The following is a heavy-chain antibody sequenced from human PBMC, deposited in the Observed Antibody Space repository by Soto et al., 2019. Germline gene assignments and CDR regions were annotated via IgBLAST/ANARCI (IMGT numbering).Heavy chain of an antibody. V-gene: IGHV1-3*01. J-gene: IGHJ6*02. CDR3: ASYHLNSYYYGMDV. CDR1: GYTFTSYT. CDR2: INSGNGNT. Sequence: GASVKVSCKASGYTFTSYTMHWVRQAPGQRLEWMGWINSGNGNTKYLQNFQGRVTMTTDTSTSTAYMELRSLRSDDTAVYYCASYHLNSYYYGMDVWGQGTTVTVSS.